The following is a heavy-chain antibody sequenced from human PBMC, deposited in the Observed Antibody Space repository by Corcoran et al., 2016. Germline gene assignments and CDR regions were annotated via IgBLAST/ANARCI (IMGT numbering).Heavy chain of an antibody. CDR3: ARAGVPAARRYYYYYYGMDV. CDR2: IIPIFGTA. Sequence: QVQLVQSGAEVKKPGSSVKVSCKASGGTFSSYAISWVRQAPGQGLEWMGGIIPIFGTANYAQKFQGRVTITADESTSTAYMELSSLGSEDTAVYYCARAGVPAARRYYYYYYGMDVWGQGTTVTVSS. J-gene: IGHJ6*02. V-gene: IGHV1-69*01. CDR1: GGTFSSYA. D-gene: IGHD2-2*01.